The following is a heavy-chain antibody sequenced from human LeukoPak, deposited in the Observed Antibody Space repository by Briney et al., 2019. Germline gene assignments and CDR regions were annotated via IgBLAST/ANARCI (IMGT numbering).Heavy chain of an antibody. CDR2: IYYSGST. CDR1: GGSIISAGYY. V-gene: IGHV4-31*03. Sequence: PSQTLSLTCTVSGGSIISAGYYWSWIRQHPGKGLKWIGYIYYSGSTYYHPSLQSRVTISVDTSKNQFSLKLSSVTAADTAVYYCAREAEVSAGFDYWGQGTLVTVSS. J-gene: IGHJ4*02. CDR3: AREAEVSAGFDY. D-gene: IGHD2-8*01.